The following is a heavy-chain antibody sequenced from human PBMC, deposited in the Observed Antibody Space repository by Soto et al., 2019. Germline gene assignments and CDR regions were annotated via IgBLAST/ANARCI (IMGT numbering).Heavy chain of an antibody. V-gene: IGHV1-69*01. J-gene: IGHJ6*02. CDR3: ASATERTPAGRVDV. Sequence: VQLEQSETEVRKPGSSVKLSCKTSGDSFNDYAISCVRQAPVQGLEWMGGIIPILNLVRYAEKCQGRVTISATDSTGTAYLEVTRLRSEDTATYDCASATERTPAGRVDVWGLGTAVSVSS. CDR1: GDSFNDYA. CDR2: IIPILNLV.